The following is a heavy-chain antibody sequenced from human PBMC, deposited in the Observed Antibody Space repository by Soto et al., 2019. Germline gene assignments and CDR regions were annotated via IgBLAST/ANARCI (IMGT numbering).Heavy chain of an antibody. V-gene: IGHV3-30*18. Sequence: QVQLVESGGGVVQPGRSLRLSCAASGFTFSSYGMHWVRQAPGKGLEWVAVISYDGSNKYYADSVKGRFTISRDNSKNTLYLQMNSRRAEDTAVYYCAKETYSGPLDYWGQGNLVTVSS. D-gene: IGHD2-15*01. CDR2: ISYDGSNK. J-gene: IGHJ4*02. CDR1: GFTFSSYG. CDR3: AKETYSGPLDY.